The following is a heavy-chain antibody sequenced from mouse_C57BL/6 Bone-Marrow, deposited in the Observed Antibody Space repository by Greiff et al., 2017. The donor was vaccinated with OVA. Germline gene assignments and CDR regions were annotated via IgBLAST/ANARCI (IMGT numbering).Heavy chain of an antibody. D-gene: IGHD2-2*01. J-gene: IGHJ2*01. CDR1: GYTFTSYW. CDR2: IDPSDSYT. CDR3: ARGGTIYYGYDGGFDY. Sequence: QVQLQQPGAELVMPGASVKLSCKASGYTFTSYWMHWVKQRPGQGLEWIGEIDPSDSYTNYNQKFKGKSTLTVDKSSSTAYMQLSSLTSEDSAVYYCARGGTIYYGYDGGFDYWGQGTTLTVSS. V-gene: IGHV1-69*01.